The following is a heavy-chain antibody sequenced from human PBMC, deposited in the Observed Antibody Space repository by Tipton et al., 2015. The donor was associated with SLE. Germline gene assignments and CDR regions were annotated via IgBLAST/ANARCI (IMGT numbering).Heavy chain of an antibody. J-gene: IGHJ4*02. CDR2: IYHSGST. V-gene: IGHV4-30-2*01. D-gene: IGHD4/OR15-4a*01. CDR1: GGSISSGGYS. Sequence: TLSLTCAVSGGSISSGGYSWSWIRQPPGKGLEWIGYIYHSGSTYYNPSLKSRVTISVDRSKNQFSLKLSSVTAADTAVYYCAKGLWTFDYWGQGTLVTVSS. CDR3: AKGLWTFDY.